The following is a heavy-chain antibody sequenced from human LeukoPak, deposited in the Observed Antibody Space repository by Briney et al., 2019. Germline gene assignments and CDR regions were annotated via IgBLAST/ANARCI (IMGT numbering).Heavy chain of an antibody. V-gene: IGHV4-59*01. J-gene: IGHJ5*02. D-gene: IGHD2-15*01. CDR2: TYYSGST. Sequence: PSETLSLTCTVSGGSISSYCWSWIRQPPGKGLEWIGYTYYSGSTNYNPFLKSRVTISVDTSKNQFSLKLSSVTAADTAVYYCARLEAVGNWFDPWGQGTLVTVSS. CDR3: ARLEAVGNWFDP. CDR1: GGSISSYC.